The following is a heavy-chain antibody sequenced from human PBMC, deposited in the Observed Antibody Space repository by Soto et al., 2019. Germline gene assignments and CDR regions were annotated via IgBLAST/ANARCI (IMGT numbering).Heavy chain of an antibody. CDR2: IYYSGST. CDR3: ERQQWMVGYYYYGMDV. CDR1: GGSISSSSYY. Sequence: PSETLSLTCTVSGGSISSSSYYWGWIRQPPGKGLEWIGRIYYSGSTYYTKSIKSRVTISVDTSKHQLPLKLRYATAADTDVYYCERQQWMVGYYYYGMDVWGQGTTVTVSS. D-gene: IGHD6-19*01. V-gene: IGHV4-39*01. J-gene: IGHJ6*02.